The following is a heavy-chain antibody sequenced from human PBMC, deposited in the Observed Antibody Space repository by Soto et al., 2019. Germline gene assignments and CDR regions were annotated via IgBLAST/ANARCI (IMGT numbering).Heavy chain of an antibody. J-gene: IGHJ4*02. Sequence: EVQLVESGGGLVKPGGSLRLSCAASGFTFSNAWMSWVRQAPGKGLEWVGRIKTKTDGGTTDYAALVKGRFTISRDDSKNTLYLQMKSLKIDDTAVYYCTTGGIVGGSLHDPTLNQDYWGQGTLVTVSS. CDR3: TTGGIVGGSLHDPTLNQDY. CDR2: IKTKTDGGTT. V-gene: IGHV3-15*01. D-gene: IGHD1-26*01. CDR1: GFTFSNAW.